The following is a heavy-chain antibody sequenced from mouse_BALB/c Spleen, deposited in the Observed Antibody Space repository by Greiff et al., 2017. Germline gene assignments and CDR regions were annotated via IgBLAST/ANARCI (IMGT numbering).Heavy chain of an antibody. CDR2: INPYNGAT. CDR3: ASETGQIPVFDY. V-gene: IGHV1-31*01. Sequence: EVQLQQSGPELVKPGASVKISCKASGYSFTGYYMHWVKQSHVKSLEWIGRINPYNGATSYNQNFKDKASLTVDKSSSTAYMELHSLTSEDSAVYYCASETGQIPVFDYWGQGTTLTVSS. J-gene: IGHJ2*01. CDR1: GYSFTGYY. D-gene: IGHD4-1*01.